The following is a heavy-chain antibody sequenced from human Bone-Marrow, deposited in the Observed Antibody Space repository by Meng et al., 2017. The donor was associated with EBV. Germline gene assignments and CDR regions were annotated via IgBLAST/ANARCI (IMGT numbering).Heavy chain of an antibody. V-gene: IGHV1-18*01. CDR3: VRFSNYVLDH. CDR2: IHGYSANT. J-gene: IGHJ4*02. Sequence: QIQLGQSGGEVQKPGASARVYCKTSGYTFSSFTLNWVRQVPGQGFEWVGWIHGYSANTHYAQKFHGRVNMSTDTSTDTSYMELKNLRPDDTAIYYCVRFSNYVLDHWGQGTLVTVSS. D-gene: IGHD3-10*01. CDR1: GYTFSSFT.